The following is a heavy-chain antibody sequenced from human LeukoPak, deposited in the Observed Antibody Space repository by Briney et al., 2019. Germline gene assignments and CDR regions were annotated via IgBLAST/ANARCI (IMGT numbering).Heavy chain of an antibody. CDR3: ARVPGGSSP. V-gene: IGHV4-34*01. Sequence: SETLSLTCAVYGGSFSGYYWSWIRQPPGKGLEWIGEINHSGSTNYNPSLKSRVTISVDTSKNQFSLKLSSVTAADTAVYYCARVPGGSSPWGQGTLVTVSS. CDR1: GGSFSGYY. J-gene: IGHJ5*02. CDR2: INHSGST. D-gene: IGHD1-26*01.